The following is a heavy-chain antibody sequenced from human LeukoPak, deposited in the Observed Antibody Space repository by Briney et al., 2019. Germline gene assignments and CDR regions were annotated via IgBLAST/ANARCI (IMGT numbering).Heavy chain of an antibody. CDR2: ISWNSGSI. CDR3: AKDSTSSGWYWYYYGMDV. Sequence: GGSLRLSCAASGFTFDDYAMHWVRQAPGKGLEWVSGISWNSGSIGYADSVKGRFTISRDNAKNSLYLQMNSLRAEDTALYYCAKDSTSSGWYWYYYGMDVWGQGTTVTVSS. CDR1: GFTFDDYA. D-gene: IGHD6-19*01. J-gene: IGHJ6*02. V-gene: IGHV3-9*01.